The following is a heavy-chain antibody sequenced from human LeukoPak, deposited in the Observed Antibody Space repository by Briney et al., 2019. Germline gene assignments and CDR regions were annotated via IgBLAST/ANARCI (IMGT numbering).Heavy chain of an antibody. D-gene: IGHD4-23*01. V-gene: IGHV7-4-1*02. CDR2: INTNTGNP. Sequence: ASVKVSCKASGYTFTSYAMNWVRQAPGQGLEWMGWINTNTGNPTYAQGFTGRFVFSLDISVSTAYLQISSLKAEDTAVYYCARPVYGGNTPRLWFDPWGQGTLVTVSS. CDR3: ARPVYGGNTPRLWFDP. CDR1: GYTFTSYA. J-gene: IGHJ5*02.